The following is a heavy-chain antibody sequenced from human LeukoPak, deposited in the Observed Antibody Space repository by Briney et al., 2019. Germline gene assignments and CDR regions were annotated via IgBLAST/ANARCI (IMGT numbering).Heavy chain of an antibody. CDR2: IIPIFGTA. V-gene: IGHV1-69*13. CDR3: ARDDRGCSSTSCYAFDY. CDR1: GYSFISYA. D-gene: IGHD2-2*01. Sequence: GASVKVSCKASGYSFISYAISWVRQAPGQGLEWMGGIIPIFGTANYAQKFQGRVTITADESTSTAYMELSSLRSEDTAVYYCARDDRGCSSTSCYAFDYWGQGTLVTVSS. J-gene: IGHJ4*02.